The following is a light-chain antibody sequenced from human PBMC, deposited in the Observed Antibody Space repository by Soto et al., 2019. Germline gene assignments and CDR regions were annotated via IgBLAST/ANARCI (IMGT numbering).Light chain of an antibody. CDR2: EAS. V-gene: IGKV1-39*01. CDR3: QYSYMPPLT. J-gene: IGKJ4*01. CDR1: QSIASY. Sequence: DIQMTQSPSSLSASLGDRVTITCRASQSIASYLNWYQQKPGKAPKLLIYEASSLHSGVPSRFSGSRSGTDFTLIISSLPAEDLATYYCQYSYMPPLTFGGGTTVEIK.